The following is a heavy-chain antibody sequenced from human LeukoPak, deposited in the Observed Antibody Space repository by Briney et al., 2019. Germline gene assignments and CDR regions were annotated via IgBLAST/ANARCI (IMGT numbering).Heavy chain of an antibody. CDR2: INTDGSST. Sequence: GGSLRLSCAASGFTFSSYWMHWARQAPGKGLVWVSRINTDGSSTSYAGSVKGRFTISRDNAKNTLYLQMNSLRAEDTAVYYCARVRGYCSSTSCSNWFDPWGQGTLVTVSS. D-gene: IGHD2-2*01. V-gene: IGHV3-74*01. CDR3: ARVRGYCSSTSCSNWFDP. J-gene: IGHJ5*02. CDR1: GFTFSSYW.